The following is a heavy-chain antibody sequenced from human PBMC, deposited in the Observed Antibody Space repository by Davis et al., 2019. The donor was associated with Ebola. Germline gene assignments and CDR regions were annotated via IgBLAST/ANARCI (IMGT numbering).Heavy chain of an antibody. D-gene: IGHD1-14*01. V-gene: IGHV5-51*01. J-gene: IGHJ4*02. CDR1: GYSSPSYW. CDR3: ARGTSLARNFDY. CDR2: IYPSDSDT. Sequence: GESLKTSCEGSGYSSPSYWIAWVRQMPGKGLEWMGIIYPSDSDTRYSPSFQGQVTIPADKSISTAYLQWSSLKASDTAMFYCARGTSLARNFDYWGQGTLVTVSS.